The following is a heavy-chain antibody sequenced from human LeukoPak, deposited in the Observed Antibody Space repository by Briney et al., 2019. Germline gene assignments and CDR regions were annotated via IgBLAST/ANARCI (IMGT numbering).Heavy chain of an antibody. J-gene: IGHJ4*02. D-gene: IGHD3-3*01. CDR3: ARSPELWDFWSGYYEYYFDC. CDR2: INPNSGGT. V-gene: IGHV1-2*02. CDR1: GYTFTGYY. Sequence: ASVKVSCKASGYTFTGYYMHWVRQAPGQGLEWMGWINPNSGGTNYAQKFQGRVTMTRDTSISTAYMELSRLRSDDTTVYYCARSPELWDFWSGYYEYYFDCWGQGTLVTVSS.